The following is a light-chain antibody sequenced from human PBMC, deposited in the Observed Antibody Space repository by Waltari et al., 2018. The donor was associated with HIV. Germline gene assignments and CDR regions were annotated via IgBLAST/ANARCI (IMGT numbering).Light chain of an antibody. Sequence: QSVLTQSPSASGTPGQRVTISCSGSRPNIGRYAVNWYQHLPGTAPKLLIYSDNQRPSGVPDRFSGSKSGTSASLAISGLQSEDEAEYYCATWDGSLSGGVFGGGTKLTVL. J-gene: IGLJ2*01. CDR2: SDN. CDR3: ATWDGSLSGGV. V-gene: IGLV1-44*01. CDR1: RPNIGRYA.